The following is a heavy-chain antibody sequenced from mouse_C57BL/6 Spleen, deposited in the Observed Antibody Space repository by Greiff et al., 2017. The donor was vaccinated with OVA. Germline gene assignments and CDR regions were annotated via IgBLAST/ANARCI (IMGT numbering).Heavy chain of an antibody. CDR3: ARRVTTVVRYAMDY. CDR1: GFTFSDYG. J-gene: IGHJ4*01. D-gene: IGHD1-1*01. CDR2: ISSGSSTI. V-gene: IGHV5-17*01. Sequence: EVKLEESGGGLVKPGGSLKLSCAASGFTFSDYGMHWVRQAPEKGLEWVAYISSGSSTIYYADTVKGRVTISRDNAKNTLFLQMTSLRSEDTAMYYCARRVTTVVRYAMDYWGQGTSVTVSS.